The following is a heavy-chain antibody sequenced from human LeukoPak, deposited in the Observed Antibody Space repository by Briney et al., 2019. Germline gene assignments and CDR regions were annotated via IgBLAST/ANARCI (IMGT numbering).Heavy chain of an antibody. Sequence: SVKVSCKASGGTFTTYAINWIRQTPGQGLEWMGLIIPRLGASNYAQKFQGRVTFTADKSTSTAYVDLSSLRSEDTAVYYCAIPRRSSRDHDSGGFDSWGQGTLVTVSS. D-gene: IGHD3-10*01. CDR1: GGTFTTYA. J-gene: IGHJ4*02. CDR2: IIPRLGAS. V-gene: IGHV1-69*10. CDR3: AIPRRSSRDHDSGGFDS.